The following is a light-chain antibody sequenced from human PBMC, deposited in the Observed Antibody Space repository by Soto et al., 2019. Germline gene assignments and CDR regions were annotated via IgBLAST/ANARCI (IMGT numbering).Light chain of an antibody. Sequence: QSALTQPASVSGSPGQSITISCTGTSSDIGSYNLVSWYQQHPGKAPKLMIYEVSNRPSGVSNRFSGSKSGNTASLTISGLQSEDAAEYYCCSYGGSSTSYYVFGPGTKLTVL. CDR2: EVS. J-gene: IGLJ1*01. CDR3: CSYGGSSTSYYV. V-gene: IGLV2-23*02. CDR1: SSDIGSYNL.